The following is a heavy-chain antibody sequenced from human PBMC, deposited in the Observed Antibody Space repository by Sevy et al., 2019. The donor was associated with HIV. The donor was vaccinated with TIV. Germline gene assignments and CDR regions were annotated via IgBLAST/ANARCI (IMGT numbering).Heavy chain of an antibody. Sequence: GGCLRLSCAASGFSFSSYGMHWVRQAPGKGLEWVAVIWYDGSNENYGDSVKGRFTVSRDNSRNTLYLQMNGLRVEDTCIYYCVTTYGDGNYWGQGTLVIVSS. CDR3: VTTYGDGNY. J-gene: IGHJ4*02. V-gene: IGHV3-33*01. CDR2: IWYDGSNE. D-gene: IGHD4-17*01. CDR1: GFSFSSYG.